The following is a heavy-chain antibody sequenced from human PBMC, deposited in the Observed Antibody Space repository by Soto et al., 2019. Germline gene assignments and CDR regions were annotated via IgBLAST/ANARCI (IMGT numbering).Heavy chain of an antibody. D-gene: IGHD3-3*01. CDR3: AKDGSSRITIFGVVIGSGGWFDP. J-gene: IGHJ5*02. CDR2: ISGSGGST. Sequence: PGGSLRLSCAASGFTFSSYAMSWVRQAPGKGLEWVSAISGSGGSTYYADSVKGRFTISRDTSKNTLYLQMNSLRAEDTAVYYCAKDGSSRITIFGVVIGSGGWFDPWGQGTLVTVSS. V-gene: IGHV3-23*01. CDR1: GFTFSSYA.